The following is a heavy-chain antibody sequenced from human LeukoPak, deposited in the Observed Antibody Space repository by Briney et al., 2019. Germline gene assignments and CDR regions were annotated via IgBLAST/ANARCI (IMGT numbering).Heavy chain of an antibody. D-gene: IGHD5-24*01. J-gene: IGHJ3*02. Sequence: XPXKXXXWIGEIYHSGSTNYNPSLKSRVTISVDKSKNQFSLKLSSVTAADTAVYYCARDRGQDAFDIWGQGTMVTVSS. CDR3: ARDRGQDAFDI. CDR2: IYHSGST. V-gene: IGHV4-4*02.